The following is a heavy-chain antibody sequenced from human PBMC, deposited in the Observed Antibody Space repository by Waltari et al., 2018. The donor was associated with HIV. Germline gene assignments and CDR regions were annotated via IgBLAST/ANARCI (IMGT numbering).Heavy chain of an antibody. CDR3: ATLTGRGY. Sequence: EVQLVESGGGLVQPGGSLRLSCAASGFFFSGYEMSWVRQAPGQGLEWVSYISSSGSTLYYADSVEGRFTISRDNAKNSLYLEMNSLRAEDTALYYCATLTGRGYWGQGTLVTVSS. D-gene: IGHD3-9*01. CDR2: ISSSGSTL. V-gene: IGHV3-48*03. J-gene: IGHJ4*02. CDR1: GFFFSGYE.